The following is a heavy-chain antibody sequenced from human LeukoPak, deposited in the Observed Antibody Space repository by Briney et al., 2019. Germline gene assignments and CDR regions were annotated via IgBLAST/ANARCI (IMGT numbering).Heavy chain of an antibody. J-gene: IGHJ6*03. V-gene: IGHV4-38-2*01. Sequence: SETLSLTCAVSGYSISSGCYWGWIRQPPGKGLEWIGSNYHSGSTYYNPSLKSRVTISVDTSKNQFSLKLSSVTAADTAVYYCARGPSGYSTPYYYYYMDVWGKGTTVTVSS. CDR1: GYSISSGCY. CDR2: NYHSGST. D-gene: IGHD2-15*01. CDR3: ARGPSGYSTPYYYYYMDV.